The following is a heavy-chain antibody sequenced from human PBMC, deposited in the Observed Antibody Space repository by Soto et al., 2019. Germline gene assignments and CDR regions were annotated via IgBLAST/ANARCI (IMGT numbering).Heavy chain of an antibody. V-gene: IGHV4-34*01. Sequence: SETLSFTCAVYGGSFSGYYWTWIRQPPGKGLEWIGEITHSGSTNYNPSLKSRVTISVDTSKNQFSLNLNSVTAADTAVYYCARSSVRGWSYWGQGTLVTVSS. CDR2: ITHSGST. CDR1: GGSFSGYY. J-gene: IGHJ4*02. D-gene: IGHD3-10*02. CDR3: ARSSVRGWSY.